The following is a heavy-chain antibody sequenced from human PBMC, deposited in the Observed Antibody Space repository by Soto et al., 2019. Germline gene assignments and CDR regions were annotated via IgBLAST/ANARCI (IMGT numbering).Heavy chain of an antibody. D-gene: IGHD6-19*01. CDR1: GYTFTSYG. Sequence: ASVKVSCKASGYTFTSYGISWVRQAPGQGLEWMGWISAYNGNTNYAQKLQGRVTMTTDTSTSTAYMELRSLRSDDTAVYYCASSSSDPNYYYYGMDVWGQGTTVTVSS. V-gene: IGHV1-18*01. J-gene: IGHJ6*02. CDR2: ISAYNGNT. CDR3: ASSSSDPNYYYYGMDV.